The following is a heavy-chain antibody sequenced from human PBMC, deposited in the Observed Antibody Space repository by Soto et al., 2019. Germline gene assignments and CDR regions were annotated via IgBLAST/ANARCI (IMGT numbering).Heavy chain of an antibody. V-gene: IGHV1-18*01. Sequence: QVQLVQSGAEVKKPGASVKVSCKASGYTFNNYGITWVRQAPGQGLEWMGWISSYNGNTKYAQKLQDRVTMTTDTSTRTAYMELRSLRSDDTAVYYCARVLLGQGSSAWYRPNWFDPWGQGTLVTVSS. CDR2: ISSYNGNT. D-gene: IGHD6-13*01. J-gene: IGHJ5*02. CDR3: ARVLLGQGSSAWYRPNWFDP. CDR1: GYTFNNYG.